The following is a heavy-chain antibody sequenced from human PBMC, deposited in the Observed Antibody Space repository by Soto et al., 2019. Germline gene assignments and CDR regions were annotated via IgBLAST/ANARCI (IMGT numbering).Heavy chain of an antibody. V-gene: IGHV1-18*01. Sequence: QVQLVQSGTEVKKPGASLKVSCKASGYTSTNYGIAWVRQAPGQGLEWMGWISVYSGKTNYAQNVQARLPMTTDTSTSTAYMELTNLTSDDTAVYYCARASVYLAHSPSVAYFHPWGQGALVTVSS. D-gene: IGHD2-2*02. CDR3: ARASVYLAHSPSVAYFHP. J-gene: IGHJ5*02. CDR1: GYTSTNYG. CDR2: ISVYSGKT.